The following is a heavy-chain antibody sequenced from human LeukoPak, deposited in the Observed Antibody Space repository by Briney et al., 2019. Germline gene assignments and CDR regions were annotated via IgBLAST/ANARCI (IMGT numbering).Heavy chain of an antibody. D-gene: IGHD3-10*01. CDR2: IGTAGDT. CDR3: ARVNGQTPYGSGSYYYYYYGMDV. V-gene: IGHV3-13*01. CDR1: GFTFSSYD. J-gene: IGHJ6*02. Sequence: GGSLRLSCAASGFTFSSYDMHWVRQATGKGLEWVSAIGTAGDTYYPGSVKGRFTISRENARNSLYLQMNSLRAGDTAVYYCARVNGQTPYGSGSYYYYYYGMDVWGQGTTVTVSS.